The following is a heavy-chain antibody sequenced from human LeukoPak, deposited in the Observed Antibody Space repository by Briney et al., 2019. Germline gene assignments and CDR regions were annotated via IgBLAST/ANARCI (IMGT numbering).Heavy chain of an antibody. CDR3: ARDNGDY. CDR2: IKQDGSEK. Sequence: PGGSLRLSCAASGFTFSSYSMNWVRQAPGKGLEWVAIIKQDGSEKYYVDSVKGRFTISRDNAKNSLYLQMNSLRAEDTAVYYCARDNGDYWGQGTLVTVSS. J-gene: IGHJ4*02. V-gene: IGHV3-7*01. CDR1: GFTFSSYS.